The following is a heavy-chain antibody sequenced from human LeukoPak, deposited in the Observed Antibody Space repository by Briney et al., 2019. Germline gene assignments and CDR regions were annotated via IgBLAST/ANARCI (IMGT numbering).Heavy chain of an antibody. CDR1: GDSVSSNSVT. CDR3: TRRLTQYDCFDP. V-gene: IGHV6-1*01. D-gene: IGHD2-2*01. Sequence: SQTLSLTCAISGDSVSSNSVTWNWIRQSPSRGLEWLGRTYYRSTWYNDYAVSVRGRITVNPDTSKNQFSLHLNSVTPEDTAVYYCTRRLTQYDCFDPWGQGILVTVSS. J-gene: IGHJ5*02. CDR2: TYYRSTWYN.